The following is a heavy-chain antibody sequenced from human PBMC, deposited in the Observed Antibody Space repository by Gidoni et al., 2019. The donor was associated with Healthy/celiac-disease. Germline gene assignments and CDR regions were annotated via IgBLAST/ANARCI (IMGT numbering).Heavy chain of an antibody. D-gene: IGHD5-18*01. CDR3: AKVPIYSYGVDYFDY. V-gene: IGHV3-23*01. Sequence: EVQLLESGGGLVQPGGSLRLSCGASGFTVSIYAMSWVRQAPGKGLEWVSAISGSGCSTYYADPVKGLFTISSDNSKNTLYLQMNSLRAEDTAVYYCAKVPIYSYGVDYFDYWGQGTLVTVSS. CDR2: ISGSGCST. CDR1: GFTVSIYA. J-gene: IGHJ4*02.